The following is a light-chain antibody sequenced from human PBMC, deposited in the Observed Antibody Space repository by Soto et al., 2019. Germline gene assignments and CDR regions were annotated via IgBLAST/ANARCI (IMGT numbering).Light chain of an antibody. Sequence: QAVVTQPPSVSGAPGQRVTISCTGSSSNIGADYDVHWYQQVPGTAPKLLIFGNNNRPSGVPDRFSGSKSGTSASLAITGLRPEDEADYFCQSFDSSLREVFGAGTKLTVL. CDR3: QSFDSSLREV. CDR2: GNN. J-gene: IGLJ1*01. CDR1: SSNIGADYD. V-gene: IGLV1-40*01.